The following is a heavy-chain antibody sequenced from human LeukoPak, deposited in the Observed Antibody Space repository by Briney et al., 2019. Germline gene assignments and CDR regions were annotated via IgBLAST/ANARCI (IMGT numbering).Heavy chain of an antibody. Sequence: SETLSLTCTASGGSISNYYWSWIRQPPGKGLECIGYIYYSGTTNYNPSLKSRVTISADTSKNQFSLKLSSVTAADTAVYYCARHGGYSSPYLHWGQGTLVTVSS. CDR2: IYYSGTT. CDR1: GGSISNYY. J-gene: IGHJ1*01. D-gene: IGHD6-13*01. V-gene: IGHV4-59*08. CDR3: ARHGGYSSPYLH.